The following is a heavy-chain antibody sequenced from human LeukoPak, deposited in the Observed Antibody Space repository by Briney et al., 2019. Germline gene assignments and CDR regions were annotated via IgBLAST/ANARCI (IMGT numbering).Heavy chain of an antibody. V-gene: IGHV1-2*02. J-gene: IGHJ4*02. D-gene: IGHD1-14*01. CDR3: ARDTNQYGLYYFDY. CDR2: INPNSGGT. CDR1: GYTFTGYY. Sequence: GASVKVSCKASGYTFTGYYMHWVRQAPGQGLEWMGWINPNSGGTNYAQKFQGRVTMTRDTSISTAYMELSRLRSDDTAVYYCARDTNQYGLYYFDYWGQGTLVTVSS.